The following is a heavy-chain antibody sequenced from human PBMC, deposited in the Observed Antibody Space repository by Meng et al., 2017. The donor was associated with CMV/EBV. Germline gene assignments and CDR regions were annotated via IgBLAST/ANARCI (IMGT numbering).Heavy chain of an antibody. J-gene: IGHJ6*02. V-gene: IGHV1-69*05. CDR2: IIPIFGTA. D-gene: IGHD2-2*02. CDR3: ARDYTDTYGMDV. CDR1: GGTFSSYA. Sequence: SVKVSCKASGGTFSSYAISWVRQAPGQGLEWMGGIIPIFGTANYAQKFQGRVTITTDESTSTAYMELSRLRSDDTAVYYCARDYTDTYGMDVWGQGTTVTVSS.